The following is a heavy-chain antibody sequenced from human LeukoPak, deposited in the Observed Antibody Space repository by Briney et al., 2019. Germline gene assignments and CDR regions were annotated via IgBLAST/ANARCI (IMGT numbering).Heavy chain of an antibody. D-gene: IGHD3-22*01. CDR2: TNTAGNTI. J-gene: IGHJ3*02. Sequence: PGGSLRLSCAASGFTFRDYFMSWIRQAPGKGLEWVAYTNTAGNTIYYADSMKGRFTISRDNAKNSLYLQMNTLRAEDTAVYYCARATYDSSAVDAFYIWGQGTMVTVSP. V-gene: IGHV3-11*01. CDR1: GFTFRDYF. CDR3: ARATYDSSAVDAFYI.